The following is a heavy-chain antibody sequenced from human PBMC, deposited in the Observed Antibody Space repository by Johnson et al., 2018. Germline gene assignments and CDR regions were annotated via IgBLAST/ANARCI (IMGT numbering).Heavy chain of an antibody. J-gene: IGHJ3*02. CDR3: ARERGSSGWSTFDI. Sequence: QVQLVESGGGVVQPGRSLRLSCVASGITLSNYAMHWVRQAPGKGLEWVAVISYDGSSEYYADSVKGRFTISRDNSKNTLYLQINSLKAEDTAVYYCARERGSSGWSTFDIWGQGTMVTVSS. D-gene: IGHD6-19*01. CDR2: ISYDGSSE. CDR1: GITLSNYA. V-gene: IGHV3-30-3*01.